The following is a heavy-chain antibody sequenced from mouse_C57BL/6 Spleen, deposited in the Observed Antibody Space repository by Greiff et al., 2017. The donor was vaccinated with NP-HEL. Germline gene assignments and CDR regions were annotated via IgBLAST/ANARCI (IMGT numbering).Heavy chain of an antibody. CDR3: AREGGYDGFPFDY. CDR2: ISDGGSYT. D-gene: IGHD2-3*01. V-gene: IGHV5-4*01. Sequence: EVQLQESGGGLVKPGGSLKLSCAASGFTFSSYAMSWVRQTPEKRLEWVATISDGGSYTYYPDNVKGRFTISRDNAKNNLYLQMSHLKSEDTAMYYCAREGGYDGFPFDYWGQGTTLTVSS. CDR1: GFTFSSYA. J-gene: IGHJ2*01.